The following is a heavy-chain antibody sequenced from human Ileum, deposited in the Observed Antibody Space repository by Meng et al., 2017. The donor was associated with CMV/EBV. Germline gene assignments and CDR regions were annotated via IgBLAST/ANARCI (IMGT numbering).Heavy chain of an antibody. D-gene: IGHD2-2*01. J-gene: IGHJ5*02. CDR2: IYYSGST. CDR1: DGSIRSYY. V-gene: IGHV4-59*01. Sequence: QGQLQELGPGLVKPSETLSLTCTVSDGSIRSYYWSWIRQPPGKGLEWIGYIYYSGSTNYNPSLKSRVTISVDTSKNQFSLRLSSVTAADTAMYYCARDLGYCSSTSCRNWFDPWGQGTLVTVSS. CDR3: ARDLGYCSSTSCRNWFDP.